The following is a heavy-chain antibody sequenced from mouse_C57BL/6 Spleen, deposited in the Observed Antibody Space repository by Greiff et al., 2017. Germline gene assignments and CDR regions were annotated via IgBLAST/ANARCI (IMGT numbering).Heavy chain of an antibody. J-gene: IGHJ4*01. Sequence: VTLQESGAELVRPGTSVKVSCKASGYAFTNYLLEWVKQRPGQGLEWIGVINPGSGGTNYNEKFKGKATLTADKSSSTAYMQLSSLTSEDSAVYFCARDYGNSYAMDYWGQGTSVTVSS. D-gene: IGHD2-1*01. CDR1: GYAFTNYL. V-gene: IGHV1-54*01. CDR2: INPGSGGT. CDR3: ARDYGNSYAMDY.